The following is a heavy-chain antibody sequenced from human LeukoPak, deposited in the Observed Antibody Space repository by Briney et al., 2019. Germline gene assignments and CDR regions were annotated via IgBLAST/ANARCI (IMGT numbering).Heavy chain of an antibody. V-gene: IGHV3-30*14. Sequence: PGGSLRLSCAASGFTFSSYAMHWVRQAPGKGLEWVAVISYDGSNKYYADSVKGRFTISRDNSKNTLYLQMGSLRAEDMAVYYCARDSAEDFWSGSYYYYYYMDVWGKGTTVTVSS. CDR1: GFTFSSYA. CDR3: ARDSAEDFWSGSYYYYYYMDV. CDR2: ISYDGSNK. D-gene: IGHD3-3*01. J-gene: IGHJ6*03.